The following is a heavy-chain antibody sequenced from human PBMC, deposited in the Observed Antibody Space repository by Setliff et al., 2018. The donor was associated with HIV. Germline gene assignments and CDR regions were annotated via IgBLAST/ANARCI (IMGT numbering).Heavy chain of an antibody. CDR3: ASEDSSSYFDF. D-gene: IGHD6-6*01. Sequence: SETLSLTCAVSGGSISSSNWWSWVRQPPGKGLEWIGEISHNGSTNYNPSLKSRVTISVDKSKNQFSLKLSSVTAADTAVYYCASEDSSSYFDFWGQGTLVTVSS. CDR1: GGSISSSNW. V-gene: IGHV4-4*02. CDR2: ISHNGST. J-gene: IGHJ4*02.